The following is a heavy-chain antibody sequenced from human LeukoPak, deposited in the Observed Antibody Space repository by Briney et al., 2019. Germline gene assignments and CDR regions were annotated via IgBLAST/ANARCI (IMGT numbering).Heavy chain of an antibody. D-gene: IGHD3-16*01. J-gene: IGHJ6*03. Sequence: ASVKVSCKASGYTFTMFYIHWVRQAPGQGLEWMGMINPSDGATTYAQKFQGRLTMTRDMSTTTVYMDLRTLRSEDTAVYFWAREQRGGLSGSLGGLFASYYTYYYMDVWGRGTTVTVSS. CDR3: AREQRGGLSGSLGGLFASYYTYYYMDV. V-gene: IGHV1-46*01. CDR2: INPSDGAT. CDR1: GYTFTMFY.